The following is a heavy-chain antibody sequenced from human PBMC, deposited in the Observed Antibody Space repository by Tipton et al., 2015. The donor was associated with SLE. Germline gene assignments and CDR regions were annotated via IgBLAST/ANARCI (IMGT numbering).Heavy chain of an antibody. J-gene: IGHJ4*02. CDR2: SYSGGST. V-gene: IGHV4-59*01. D-gene: IGHD2-21*01. CDR1: GDSISTNY. CDR3: AKWSVVASGQPFGH. Sequence: LRLSCSVSGDSISTNYWTWIRQPPGKRLEWMGYSYSGGSTNYNPALESRVFISVDTSKSQFSLHLTSVTAADTAVYYCAKWSVVASGQPFGHWGQGILVTVSS.